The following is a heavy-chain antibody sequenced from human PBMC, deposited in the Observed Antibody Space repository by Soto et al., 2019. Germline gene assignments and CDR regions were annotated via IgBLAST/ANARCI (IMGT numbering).Heavy chain of an antibody. CDR2: IYSGGST. CDR3: ARRHSGSSWYYFDY. J-gene: IGHJ4*02. D-gene: IGHD6-13*01. V-gene: IGHV3-53*01. Sequence: PWWSLRLSCSASVFTVSSNYMSWFRQAPGKGLEWVSVIYSGGSTYYADSVKGRFTISRDNSKNTLYLQMNSLRAEDTAVYYCARRHSGSSWYYFDYWGQGTLVTVSS. CDR1: VFTVSSNY.